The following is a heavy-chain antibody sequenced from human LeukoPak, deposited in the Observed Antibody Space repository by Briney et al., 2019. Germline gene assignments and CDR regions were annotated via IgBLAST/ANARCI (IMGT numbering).Heavy chain of an antibody. D-gene: IGHD6-19*01. J-gene: IGHJ4*02. Sequence: PGGSLRLSCAASGFTFSSYAMHWVRQAPGKGLEWVAVISYDGSNKYYADSVEGRFTISRDNSKNTLYLQMNSLRAEDTAVYYCAGDLSLYSSGWYDYWGQGTLVTVSS. CDR3: AGDLSLYSSGWYDY. V-gene: IGHV3-30*04. CDR1: GFTFSSYA. CDR2: ISYDGSNK.